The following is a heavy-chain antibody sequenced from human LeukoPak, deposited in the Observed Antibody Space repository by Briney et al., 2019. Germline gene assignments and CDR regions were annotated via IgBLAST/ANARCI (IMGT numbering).Heavy chain of an antibody. CDR2: ISPNSGAT. V-gene: IGHV1-2*04. D-gene: IGHD2-2*01. Sequence: GASVKVSCKASGYTFTGYYMHWVRQAPGQGLEWMGWISPNSGATNYAQNFQGWVTMTRDTSISTAYLELSRLRSDDTAVYYCTRGIVVVPAARPFDYWGQGTLVTVSS. CDR3: TRGIVVVPAARPFDY. J-gene: IGHJ4*02. CDR1: GYTFTGYY.